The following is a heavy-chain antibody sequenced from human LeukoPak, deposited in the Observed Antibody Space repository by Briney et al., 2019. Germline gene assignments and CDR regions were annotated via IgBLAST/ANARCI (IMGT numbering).Heavy chain of an antibody. D-gene: IGHD2-21*01. CDR3: ARASRLLPADY. V-gene: IGHV4-61*02. Sequence: PSQTLSLTCTVSGGSISSGSYYWSWIRQPAGKGLEWIGRIYTSGSTNYNPSLKSRVTISVDTSKNQFSLKPSSVTAADTAVYYCARASRLLPADYWGQGTLVTVSS. J-gene: IGHJ4*02. CDR2: IYTSGST. CDR1: GGSISSGSYY.